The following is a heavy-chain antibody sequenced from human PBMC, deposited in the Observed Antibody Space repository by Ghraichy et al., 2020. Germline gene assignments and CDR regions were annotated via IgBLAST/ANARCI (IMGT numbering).Heavy chain of an antibody. Sequence: SVKVSCKASGCTFSSYAISWVRQAPGQGLEWMGGIIPIFGTANYAQKFQGRVTITADESTSTAYMELSSLRSEDTAVYYCARPSYYYDSSGYQFDYWGQGTRVTVSS. CDR3: ARPSYYYDSSGYQFDY. CDR2: IIPIFGTA. D-gene: IGHD3-22*01. J-gene: IGHJ4*02. CDR1: GCTFSSYA. V-gene: IGHV1-69*13.